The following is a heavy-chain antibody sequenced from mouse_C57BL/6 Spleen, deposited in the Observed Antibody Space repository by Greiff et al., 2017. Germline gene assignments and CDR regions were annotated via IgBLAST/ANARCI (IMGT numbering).Heavy chain of an antibody. CDR2: IHPNSGSI. J-gene: IGHJ1*03. Sequence: QVQLQRPGAELVKPGASVKLSCKASGYTFTSYWMHWVKQRPGQGLEWIGMIHPNSGSINYNEKFKSKATLTVDKSSSTAYMQLSSLTSEDSAVYYCARWGTVVANWYFDVWGTGTTVTVSS. CDR3: ARWGTVVANWYFDV. CDR1: GYTFTSYW. V-gene: IGHV1-64*01. D-gene: IGHD1-1*01.